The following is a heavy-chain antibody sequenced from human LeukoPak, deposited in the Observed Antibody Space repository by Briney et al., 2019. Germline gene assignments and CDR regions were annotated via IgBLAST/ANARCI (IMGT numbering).Heavy chain of an antibody. V-gene: IGHV3-33*01. CDR2: IWYDGSNK. CDR3: ARVYYDILTGYHTGPDY. CDR1: GFTFSSYG. D-gene: IGHD3-9*01. Sequence: GGSLRLSCAASGFTFSSYGMHWVRQAPGKGLEWVAVIWYDGSNKYYADSVTGRFTIPRDNYKNTLYLQINSLRAEDTAVYYCARVYYDILTGYHTGPDYWGQGTLVTVSS. J-gene: IGHJ4*02.